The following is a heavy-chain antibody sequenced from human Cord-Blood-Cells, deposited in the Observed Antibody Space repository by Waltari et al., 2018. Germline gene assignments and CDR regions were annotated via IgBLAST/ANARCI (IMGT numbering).Heavy chain of an antibody. V-gene: IGHV1-69*01. D-gene: IGHD3-10*01. CDR3: ARDPDYGSGSDY. Sequence: QVQLVQSGAEVKTPGFPVKVSCKASGVTFSSYAISWVRQAPGQGLEWMGGIIPIFGTANYAQKFQGRVTITADESTSTAYMELSSLRSEDTAVYYCARDPDYGSGSDYWGQGTLVTVSS. J-gene: IGHJ4*02. CDR1: GVTFSSYA. CDR2: IIPIFGTA.